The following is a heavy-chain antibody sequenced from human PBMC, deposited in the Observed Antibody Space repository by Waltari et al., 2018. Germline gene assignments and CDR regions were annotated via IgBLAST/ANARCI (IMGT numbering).Heavy chain of an antibody. CDR1: GYTFTGHY. J-gene: IGHJ4*02. CDR3: ARDSSGWYPVGYFDY. CDR2: INPNSGGT. Sequence: QVQLVQSGAEVKKPGASVKVSCKASGYTFTGHYMYWVRQAPGQGLEWMGRINPNSGGTNYAQKFQGRVTMTRDTSISTAYMELSRLRSDDTAVYYCARDSSGWYPVGYFDYWCQGTLVTVSS. V-gene: IGHV1-2*06. D-gene: IGHD6-19*01.